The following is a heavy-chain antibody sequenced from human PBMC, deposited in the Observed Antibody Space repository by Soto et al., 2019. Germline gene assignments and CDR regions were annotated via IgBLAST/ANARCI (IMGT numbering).Heavy chain of an antibody. Sequence: GGSLRLSCAASGFTFNNYGMHWVRQAPGKGLEWVAVISYDGSNKYYADSVKGRFTISRDNSKNTLYLQMNSLRAEDTAVYYCAKARVVPAAIDYYYGMDVWGQGTTVTVSS. CDR1: GFTFNNYG. J-gene: IGHJ6*02. CDR3: AKARVVPAAIDYYYGMDV. V-gene: IGHV3-30*18. D-gene: IGHD2-2*01. CDR2: ISYDGSNK.